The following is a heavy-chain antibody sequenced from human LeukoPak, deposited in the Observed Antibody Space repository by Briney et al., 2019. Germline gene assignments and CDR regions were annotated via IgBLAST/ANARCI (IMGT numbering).Heavy chain of an antibody. J-gene: IGHJ6*02. V-gene: IGHV3-64*04. D-gene: IGHD3-10*01. Sequence: PGGSLRLSCSASGFAFSNYAMHWVRQAPGKGLEYVSTISSSGGSSSNADSVKGRFTISRDNSKNTLYLQMNSLRAEDTAVYYCVGITMVRGAPYYGMDVWGQGTTVTVSS. CDR2: ISSSGGSS. CDR1: GFAFSNYA. CDR3: VGITMVRGAPYYGMDV.